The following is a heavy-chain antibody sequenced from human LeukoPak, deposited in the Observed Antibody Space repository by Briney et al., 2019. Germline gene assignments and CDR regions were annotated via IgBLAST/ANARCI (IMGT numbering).Heavy chain of an antibody. V-gene: IGHV3-64D*09. J-gene: IGHJ5*02. Sequence: PGGSLRLSCSASGFTFSSYAMHWVRQAPGKGLEYVSAICSNGGSTYYADSVKGRFTISRDNSKNTLYLQMSSLRAEDTAVYYCVKDLRGKAVAGTNWFDPWGQGTLVTVSS. CDR2: ICSNGGST. CDR3: VKDLRGKAVAGTNWFDP. D-gene: IGHD6-19*01. CDR1: GFTFSSYA.